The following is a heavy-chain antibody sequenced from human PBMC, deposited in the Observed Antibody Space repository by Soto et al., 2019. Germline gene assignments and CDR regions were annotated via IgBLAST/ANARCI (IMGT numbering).Heavy chain of an antibody. V-gene: IGHV5-10-1*01. CDR3: ARHEPCDQTTSDY. D-gene: IGHD1-7*01. CDR2: IDPSDSYT. CDR1: GYSFTSYW. J-gene: IGHJ4*02. Sequence: GESLKISCKGSGYSFTSYWISWVRQMPGKGLEWMGRIDPSDSYTNYSPSFQGHVTISADKSISTAYLQWSSLKASDTAMYYCARHEPCDQTTSDYWGQGTLVTVSS.